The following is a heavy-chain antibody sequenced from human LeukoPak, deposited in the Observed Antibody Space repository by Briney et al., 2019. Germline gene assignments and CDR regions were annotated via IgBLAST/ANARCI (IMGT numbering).Heavy chain of an antibody. Sequence: PGGSLRLSCAASGFIFSSYAMSWVRQDPGKGLEWVSSISGSGGSTYYADSVKGRFTISRDNSKSTLYLQMNSLRAEDTAVYYCAKGLTPMDVWGQGTTVTVSS. J-gene: IGHJ6*02. CDR3: AKGLTPMDV. CDR1: GFIFSSYA. D-gene: IGHD1-14*01. V-gene: IGHV3-23*01. CDR2: ISGSGGST.